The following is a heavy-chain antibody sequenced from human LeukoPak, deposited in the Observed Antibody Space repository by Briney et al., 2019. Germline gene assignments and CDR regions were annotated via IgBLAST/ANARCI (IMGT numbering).Heavy chain of an antibody. J-gene: IGHJ4*02. Sequence: GESLKISCKGSGYSFTSYWIGWVRQMPGKGLEWIGIIYPGDSDTRYSPSFQGQVTISADKSISTAYLQWSSLKASDTAMYYCARQKKNYGDSFDYWGRGTLVTVSS. CDR2: IYPGDSDT. CDR3: ARQKKNYGDSFDY. D-gene: IGHD4-17*01. CDR1: GYSFTSYW. V-gene: IGHV5-51*01.